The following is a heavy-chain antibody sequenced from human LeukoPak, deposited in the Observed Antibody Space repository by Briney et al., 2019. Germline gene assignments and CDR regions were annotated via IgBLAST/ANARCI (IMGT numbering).Heavy chain of an antibody. CDR3: ARAVSSGYDPFDY. J-gene: IGHJ4*02. Sequence: GGSLRLSCAASGFTFSEYWLHWVRQAPGKGLEWVSVIYSGGNTYYADSVKGRFTISRDNSKNTLYLQMNSLRAEDTAVYYCARAVSSGYDPFDYWGQGTLVTVSS. V-gene: IGHV3-53*01. D-gene: IGHD3-22*01. CDR1: GFTFSEYW. CDR2: IYSGGNT.